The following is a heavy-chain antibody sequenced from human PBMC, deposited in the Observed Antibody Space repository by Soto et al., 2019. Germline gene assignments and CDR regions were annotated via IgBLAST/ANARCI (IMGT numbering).Heavy chain of an antibody. V-gene: IGHV3-23*01. CDR3: AKLRYFDWSAYNWFEY. CDR1: GFTFSTFN. J-gene: IGHJ5*01. Sequence: LRLSCAASGFTFSTFNMTWVRQAPGKGLEWVSGISGSGATTSYADSVKGRFTVSRDNSKNTLYLQMNSLRVEDTAVYHCAKLRYFDWSAYNWFEYWGQGTPVTVSS. CDR2: ISGSGATT. D-gene: IGHD3-9*01.